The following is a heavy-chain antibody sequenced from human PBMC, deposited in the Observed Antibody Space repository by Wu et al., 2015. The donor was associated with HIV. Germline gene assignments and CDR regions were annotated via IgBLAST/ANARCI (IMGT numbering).Heavy chain of an antibody. Sequence: QVQLVQSGAEVKKPGASVKVSCKTSGYTFSTYDINWVRQATGQGLEWMGWMNPTSGNRVYAQKFVGRVTITRNTSMSTAYMELNSLRSEDTAVYYCARGEYDSSGWTQFDYWGQGTLVTVSS. J-gene: IGHJ4*02. CDR2: MNPTSGNR. CDR3: ARGEYDSSGWTQFDY. CDR1: GYTFSTYD. D-gene: IGHD3-22*01. V-gene: IGHV1-8*03.